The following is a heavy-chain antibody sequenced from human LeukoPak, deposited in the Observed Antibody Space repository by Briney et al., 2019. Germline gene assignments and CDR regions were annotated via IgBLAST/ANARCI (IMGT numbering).Heavy chain of an antibody. V-gene: IGHV3-74*01. J-gene: IGHJ4*02. D-gene: IGHD4-23*01. CDR2: INEDGRVT. Sequence: QPGGSLRLSCAASRFNVNNYWMHWVRQAPGKRLVWVSRINEDGRVTSYAGSVRGRFTISRDSVENTLHLQMNSLRAEDTAVYYCVKDFGGNSDYWGQGTLVTVSS. CDR1: RFNVNNYW. CDR3: VKDFGGNSDY.